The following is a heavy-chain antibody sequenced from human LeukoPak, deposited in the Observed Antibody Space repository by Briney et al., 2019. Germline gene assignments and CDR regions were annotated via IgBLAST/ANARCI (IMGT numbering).Heavy chain of an antibody. CDR3: ARENGGRKGAWFDP. Sequence: ASVTVSCTASGYTFTSYGISWVRQAPGQGLEWMGWISAYNGNTNYAQKLQGRVTMTTDTSTSTAYMELRSLRSDDTAVYYCARENGGRKGAWFDPWGQGTLVTVSS. J-gene: IGHJ5*02. D-gene: IGHD4-23*01. CDR1: GYTFTSYG. V-gene: IGHV1-18*01. CDR2: ISAYNGNT.